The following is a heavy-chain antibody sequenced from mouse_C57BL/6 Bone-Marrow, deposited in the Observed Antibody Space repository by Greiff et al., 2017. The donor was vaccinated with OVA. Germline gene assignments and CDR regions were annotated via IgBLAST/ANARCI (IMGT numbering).Heavy chain of an antibody. J-gene: IGHJ1*03. CDR1: GYTFTSYW. D-gene: IGHD4-1*01. Sequence: VQLQQPGTELVKPGASVKLSCKASGYTFTSYWMHWVKQRPGQGLEWIGNINPSNGGTNYNEKFKSKATLTVDKSSSTAYMQLSSLTSEDSAVYYCARSVNWDEDWYFDVWGTGTTVTVSS. CDR3: ARSVNWDEDWYFDV. CDR2: INPSNGGT. V-gene: IGHV1-53*01.